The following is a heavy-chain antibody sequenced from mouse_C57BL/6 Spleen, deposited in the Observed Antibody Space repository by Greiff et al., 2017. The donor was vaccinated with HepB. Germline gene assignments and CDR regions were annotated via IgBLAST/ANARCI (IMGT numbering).Heavy chain of an antibody. CDR1: GYTFTSYW. D-gene: IGHD2-1*01. J-gene: IGHJ1*03. Sequence: QVHVKQPGAELVKPGASVKLSCKASGYTFTSYWMQWVKQRPGQGLEWIGEIDPSDSYTNYNQKFKGKATLTVDTSSSTAYMQLSSLTSEDSAVYYCARYRAYGNYGYFDVWGTGTTVTVSS. CDR2: IDPSDSYT. CDR3: ARYRAYGNYGYFDV. V-gene: IGHV1-50*01.